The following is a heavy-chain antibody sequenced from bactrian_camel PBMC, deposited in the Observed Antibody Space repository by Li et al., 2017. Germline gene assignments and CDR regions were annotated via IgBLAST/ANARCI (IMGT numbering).Heavy chain of an antibody. CDR2: SALGDAT. D-gene: IGHD5*01. V-gene: IGHV3S1*01. CDR3: TFGVGKGLAFGY. CDR1: RFPYGSYC. J-gene: IGHJ6*01. Sequence: HVQLVESGGGSVQAGGSLRLSCVVSRFPYGSYCMGWFRQAPGKEIEWVSTSALGDATYYADSVKGRFTISRDNAKNTLYLQMNNLKSEDTALYYCTFGVGKGLAFGYWGQGTQVTVS.